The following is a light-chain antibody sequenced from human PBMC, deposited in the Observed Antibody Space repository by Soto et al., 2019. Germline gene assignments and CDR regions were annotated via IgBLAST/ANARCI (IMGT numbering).Light chain of an antibody. CDR3: QKYDSALGT. Sequence: DFQMTQSPSTLSASVGDRVTITCRASQTINNWLAWYQQKPGKAPKLLIYAASTLQSGVPSRFSGSGSGTDFTLTISSLQPEDVATYYCQKYDSALGTFGQGTKVEIK. V-gene: IGKV1-27*01. CDR2: AAS. J-gene: IGKJ1*01. CDR1: QTINNW.